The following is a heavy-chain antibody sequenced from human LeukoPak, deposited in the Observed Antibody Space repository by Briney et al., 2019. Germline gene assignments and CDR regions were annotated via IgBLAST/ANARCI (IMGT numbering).Heavy chain of an antibody. Sequence: SGPTLVNPTQTLTLTCTYSGFSLSTSGVGVGWIRQPPGKALEWLAYIYWDDDKRYSPALKSRLTITKDTSKNQVVLTVSKMDPVDTATYYCAHRKVDTPMGPWGQGILVTVSS. CDR2: IYWDDDK. CDR3: AHRKVDTPMGP. V-gene: IGHV2-5*02. CDR1: GFSLSTSGVG. D-gene: IGHD5-18*01. J-gene: IGHJ5*02.